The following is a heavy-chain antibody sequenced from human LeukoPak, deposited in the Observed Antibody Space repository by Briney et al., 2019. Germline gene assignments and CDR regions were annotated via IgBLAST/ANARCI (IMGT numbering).Heavy chain of an antibody. D-gene: IGHD5-18*01. CDR1: GHTFTNYG. CDR3: ASLLPQPY. Sequence: ASVKVSCKASGHTFTNYGITGVRQAPGQGLEWMGWISAYNGNTNYAQKLRSRLTMTPDTSTSTAYMELRSLRSDDTAVYYCASLLPQPYWGQGTTVIVSS. J-gene: IGHJ4*02. V-gene: IGHV1-18*01. CDR2: ISAYNGNT.